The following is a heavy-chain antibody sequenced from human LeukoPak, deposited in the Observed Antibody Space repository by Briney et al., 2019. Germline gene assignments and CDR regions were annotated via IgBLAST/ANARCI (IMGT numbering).Heavy chain of an antibody. CDR2: ISSSSSYI. D-gene: IGHD6-6*01. Sequence: PGGSLRLSCAASGFTFSSYGMNWVRQAPGKGLEWVSSISSSSSYIYYADSVKGRFTISRDNAKNSLYLQMNSLRAEDTAVYYCASEGSIPVDYWGQGTLVTVSS. CDR1: GFTFSSYG. CDR3: ASEGSIPVDY. V-gene: IGHV3-21*01. J-gene: IGHJ4*02.